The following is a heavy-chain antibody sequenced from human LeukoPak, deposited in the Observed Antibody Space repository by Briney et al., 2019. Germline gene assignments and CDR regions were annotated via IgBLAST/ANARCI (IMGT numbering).Heavy chain of an antibody. CDR3: ARTAHDDFWSGYLLY. CDR1: GYTLTELS. V-gene: IGHV1-24*01. D-gene: IGHD3-3*01. J-gene: IGHJ4*02. Sequence: ASVKVSCKVSGYTLTELSMHWVRQAPGKGLEWMGGFDPEDGETIYAQKFQGRVTMTEDTSTDTAYMELSSLRSEDTAVYYCARTAHDDFWSGYLLYWGQGTLVTVSS. CDR2: FDPEDGET.